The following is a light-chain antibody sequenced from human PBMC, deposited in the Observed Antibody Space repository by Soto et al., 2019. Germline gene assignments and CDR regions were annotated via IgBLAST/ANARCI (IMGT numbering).Light chain of an antibody. CDR3: QHHGSSPPYT. Sequence: DIVLTQSPGTLSLSPGERATLSCRTSQTVISSYLAWYQQKPGQAPRLLIYGASSRATGIPDRFSGSLSGTDLTLTSSSLEPEDFAVYYCQHHGSSPPYTFGQGTKLEIK. CDR2: GAS. V-gene: IGKV3-20*01. CDR1: QTVISSY. J-gene: IGKJ2*01.